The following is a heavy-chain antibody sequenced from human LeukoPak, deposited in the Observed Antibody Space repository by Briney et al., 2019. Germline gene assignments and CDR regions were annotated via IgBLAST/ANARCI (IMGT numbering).Heavy chain of an antibody. J-gene: IGHJ4*02. CDR3: ARDYPTFGVVSIFDY. Sequence: AGGSLRLSCAAPGFTFSSYWMSWVRQAPGKGLEWVANIKQDGSEKYYVDSVKGRFTISRDNAKNSLYLQMNSLRAEDTAVYYCARDYPTFGVVSIFDYWGQGTLVSVSS. CDR2: IKQDGSEK. CDR1: GFTFSSYW. V-gene: IGHV3-7*03. D-gene: IGHD3-3*01.